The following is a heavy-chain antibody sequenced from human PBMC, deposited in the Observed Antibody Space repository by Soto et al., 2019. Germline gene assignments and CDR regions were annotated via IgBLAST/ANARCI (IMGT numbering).Heavy chain of an antibody. J-gene: IGHJ4*02. CDR1: GFTFSSYA. V-gene: IGHV3-30-3*01. Sequence: SLRLSCAASGFTFSSYAMHWVRQAPGKGLEWVAVISYDGSNKYYADSVKGRFTISRDNSKNTLYLQMNSLRAEDTAVYYCATGRWTSGSYLATERPFHYWGQGTLVTVSS. CDR3: ATGRWTSGSYLATERPFHY. CDR2: ISYDGSNK. D-gene: IGHD3-10*01.